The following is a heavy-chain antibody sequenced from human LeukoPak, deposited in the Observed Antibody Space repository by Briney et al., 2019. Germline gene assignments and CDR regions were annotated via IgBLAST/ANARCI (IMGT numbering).Heavy chain of an antibody. J-gene: IGHJ4*02. CDR1: GYTFTSYG. V-gene: IGHV1-18*01. Sequence: ASVKVSCKASGYTFTSYGISWVRQAPGQGLEWMGWISAYNGNTNYAQKLQGRVTMTRDTSTSTVYIELSSLRSEDTAVYYCARGDSSGYLDYWGQGTLVTVSS. CDR2: ISAYNGNT. D-gene: IGHD3-22*01. CDR3: ARGDSSGYLDY.